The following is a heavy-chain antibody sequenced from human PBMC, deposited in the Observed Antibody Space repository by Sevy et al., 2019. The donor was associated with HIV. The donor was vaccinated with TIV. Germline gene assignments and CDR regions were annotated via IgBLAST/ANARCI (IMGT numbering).Heavy chain of an antibody. D-gene: IGHD2-2*01. J-gene: IGHJ4*02. CDR1: GFTFSTSW. CDR2: IKQDGSYN. CDR3: TRGRSSTSSLYDY. V-gene: IGHV3-7*01. Sequence: GGSLRLSCAASGFTFSTSWMNWVRQAPGKGLDWVASIKQDGSYNYYVDSGRGRFTISRDNAKNSLYLQMNSLRAEDTAVYYCTRGRSSTSSLYDYWGQGTLVTVS.